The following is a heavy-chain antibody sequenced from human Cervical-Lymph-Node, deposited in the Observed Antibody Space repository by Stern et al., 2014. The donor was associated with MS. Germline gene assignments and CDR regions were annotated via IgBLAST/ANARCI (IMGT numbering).Heavy chain of an antibody. CDR3: ARLLGYCSSGSCYPSMDV. Sequence: VQLVESGAEVKKPGESLKISCKGSGYSFTSYWIGWVRQMPGKGLEWMGIIYPADSDTRYSPSFQGQVTISADKSIPTAYLQWSSLRASDTAMYFCARLLGYCSSGSCYPSMDVWGQGTTVSVSS. V-gene: IGHV5-51*03. CDR2: IYPADSDT. D-gene: IGHD2-15*01. J-gene: IGHJ6*02. CDR1: GYSFTSYW.